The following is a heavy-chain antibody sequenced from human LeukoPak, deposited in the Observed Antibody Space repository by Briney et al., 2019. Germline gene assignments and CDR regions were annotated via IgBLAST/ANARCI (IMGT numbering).Heavy chain of an antibody. CDR2: IYYSGST. Sequence: SETLSLTCTVSGGSISSSSYCWGWIRQPPGKGLEWIGSIYYSGSTYYNPSLKSRVTISVDTSKNQFSLKLSSVTAADTAVYYCARLIAVVPANSEPDYWGQGTLVTVSS. V-gene: IGHV4-39*01. CDR1: GGSISSSSYC. D-gene: IGHD2-15*01. J-gene: IGHJ4*02. CDR3: ARLIAVVPANSEPDY.